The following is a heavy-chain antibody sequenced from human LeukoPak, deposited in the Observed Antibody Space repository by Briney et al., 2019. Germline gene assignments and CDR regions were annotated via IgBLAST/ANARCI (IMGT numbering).Heavy chain of an antibody. Sequence: PGGSLRLSCAPSGFTFDNFAMTWVRQAPGKWLGWVSEITGSGGSTYYADSVKGRFTISRDNSKNTLYLQMNSLRAEDTAIYYCARELLDFEYWGQGTLVTVSS. CDR2: ITGSGGST. CDR1: GFTFDNFA. J-gene: IGHJ4*02. V-gene: IGHV3-23*01. D-gene: IGHD3-10*01. CDR3: ARELLDFEY.